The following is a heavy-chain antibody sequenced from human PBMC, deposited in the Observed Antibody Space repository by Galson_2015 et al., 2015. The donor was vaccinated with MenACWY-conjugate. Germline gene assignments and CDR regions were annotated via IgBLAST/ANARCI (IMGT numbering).Heavy chain of an antibody. J-gene: IGHJ3*02. Sequence: SLRLSCAASGFTFSKCVMSWVRQAPGKGLEWVSGISGSGGDIDYADSVKGRFTISRDNSKNTVYLQMNSLRAEDTAVYHCAKGANYYDSSGKRYDAFDIWGQGTMVTVPS. CDR2: ISGSGGDI. V-gene: IGHV3-23*01. CDR3: AKGANYYDSSGKRYDAFDI. D-gene: IGHD3-22*01. CDR1: GFTFSKCV.